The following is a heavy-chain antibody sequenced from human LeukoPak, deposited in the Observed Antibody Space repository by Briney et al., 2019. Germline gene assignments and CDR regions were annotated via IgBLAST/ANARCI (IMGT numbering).Heavy chain of an antibody. V-gene: IGHV3-20*04. CDR2: INWNGGST. Sequence: GGSLRLSCAASGFTFDDYGMSWVRQAPGKGLEWVSGINWNGGSTGYADSVKGRFTISRDNSKNTLYLQMNSLRAEDTAVYYCARGVRIAVAGNIDYWGQGTLVTVSS. D-gene: IGHD6-19*01. CDR1: GFTFDDYG. CDR3: ARGVRIAVAGNIDY. J-gene: IGHJ4*02.